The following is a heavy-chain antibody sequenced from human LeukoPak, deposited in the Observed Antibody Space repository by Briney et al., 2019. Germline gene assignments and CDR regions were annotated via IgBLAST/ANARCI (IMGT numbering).Heavy chain of an antibody. J-gene: IGHJ6*02. V-gene: IGHV1-2*02. Sequence: GASVKVSCKASGYTFTGYYMHWVRQAPGQGLEWMGWINPNSGGTNYAQKFQGRVTMTRDTSISTAYMELSRLRSDDTAVYYCARDFGDYYYYYGMDVWGQGTTVTASS. CDR2: INPNSGGT. CDR3: ARDFGDYYYYYGMDV. CDR1: GYTFTGYY. D-gene: IGHD4-17*01.